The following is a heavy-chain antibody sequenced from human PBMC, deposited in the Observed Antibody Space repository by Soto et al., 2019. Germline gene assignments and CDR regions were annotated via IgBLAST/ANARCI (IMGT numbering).Heavy chain of an antibody. V-gene: IGHV1-3*01. D-gene: IGHD3-3*01. CDR3: AKDLRFLEWFNAGMDV. Sequence: GTSVKLSCEACGDSFTSYAMHWVRQAPGQRLEWMGWINAGNGNTEYSQKFQGRVTITRDTSASTAYMELNSLRAEDTAVYYCAKDLRFLEWFNAGMDVWGQGTTVTVSS. CDR2: INAGNGNT. J-gene: IGHJ6*02. CDR1: GDSFTSYA.